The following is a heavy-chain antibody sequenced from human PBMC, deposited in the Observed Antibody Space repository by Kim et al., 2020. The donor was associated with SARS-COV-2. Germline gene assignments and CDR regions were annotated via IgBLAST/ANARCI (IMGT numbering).Heavy chain of an antibody. V-gene: IGHV4-34*01. D-gene: IGHD6-19*01. J-gene: IGHJ4*02. CDR2: INHSGST. CDR3: ARVGQYQVRIAVAGTSFDY. CDR1: GGSFSGYY. Sequence: SETLSLTCAVYGGSFSGYYWSWIRQPPGKGLEWIGEINHSGSTNYNPSLKSRVTISVDTSKNQFSLKLSSVTAADTAVYYCARVGQYQVRIAVAGTSFDYWGQGTLVTVSS.